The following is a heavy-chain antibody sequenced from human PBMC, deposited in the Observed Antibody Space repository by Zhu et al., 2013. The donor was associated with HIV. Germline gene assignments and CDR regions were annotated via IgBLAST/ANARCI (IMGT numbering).Heavy chain of an antibody. CDR2: INHSGST. V-gene: IGHV4-34*01. CDR1: GGSFSGYY. CDR3: AREAAPLYYYMDV. Sequence: VQLQQWGAGLLKPSETLSLTCAVYGGSFSGYYWSWIRQPPGKGLEWIGEINHSGSTNYNPSLKSRVTISVDTSKNQFSLKLSSVTAADTAVYYCAREAAPLYYYMDVWGKGTTVTVSS. D-gene: IGHD6-13*01. J-gene: IGHJ6*03.